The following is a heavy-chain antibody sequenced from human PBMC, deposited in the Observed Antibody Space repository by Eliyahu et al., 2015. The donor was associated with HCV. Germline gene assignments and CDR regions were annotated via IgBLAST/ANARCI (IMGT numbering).Heavy chain of an antibody. CDR2: ISGSGGST. J-gene: IGHJ1*01. CDR3: AKDTYYDFWSGYTQAEYFQH. D-gene: IGHD3-3*01. Sequence: EVQLLESGGGLVQPGGSLRLSCXASGXPXSSXXXXXVRQAPGKGLEWVSAISGSGGSTYYADSVKGRFTISRDNSKNTLYLQMNSLRAEDTAVYYCAKDTYYDFWSGYTQAEYFQHWGQGTLVTVSS. CDR1: GXPXSSXX. V-gene: IGHV3-23*01.